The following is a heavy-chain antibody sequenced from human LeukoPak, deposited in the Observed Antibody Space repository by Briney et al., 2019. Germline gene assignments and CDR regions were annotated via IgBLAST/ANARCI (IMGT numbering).Heavy chain of an antibody. CDR3: AKVEMATSPGGIDY. Sequence: GGSLRLSCAASGFTFSNYGMHWVRQAPGKGLEWVTFIRHDGSNKYYTDSVNGRFTISRDNSKNTLYLQMNSLRVEDTAMYYCAKVEMATSPGGIDYWGQGTLVTVSS. CDR2: IRHDGSNK. CDR1: GFTFSNYG. D-gene: IGHD5-24*01. J-gene: IGHJ4*02. V-gene: IGHV3-30*02.